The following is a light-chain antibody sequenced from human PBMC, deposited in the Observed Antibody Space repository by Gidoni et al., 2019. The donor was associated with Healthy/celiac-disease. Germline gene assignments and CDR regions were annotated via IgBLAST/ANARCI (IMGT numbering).Light chain of an antibody. J-gene: IGKJ2*04. CDR1: QGISSY. Sequence: DIQLTQSPSFLSASVGDRVTITCRASQGISSYVAWYQQKPGKDPKLLIYAASTLQSGVPSRFSGSGSGTEFTLTISSLQHEDFATYYCQQLNSYPPGSFGQGTKLEIK. V-gene: IGKV1-9*01. CDR3: QQLNSYPPGS. CDR2: AAS.